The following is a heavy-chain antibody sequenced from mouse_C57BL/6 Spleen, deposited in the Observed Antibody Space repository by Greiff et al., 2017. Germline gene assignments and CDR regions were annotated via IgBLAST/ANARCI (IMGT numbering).Heavy chain of an antibody. CDR3: ARRLYYYGSSHWYFDV. CDR1: GFTFTDYY. J-gene: IGHJ1*03. CDR2: IRNKANGYTT. Sequence: EVKLMESGGGLVQPGGSLSLSCAASGFTFTDYYMSWVRQPPGKALEWLGFIRNKANGYTTEYSVSVQGRLTISRANSPSILSLQMNALRAEDSATDYWARRLYYYGSSHWYFDVWGTGTTVTVSA. D-gene: IGHD1-1*01. V-gene: IGHV7-3*01.